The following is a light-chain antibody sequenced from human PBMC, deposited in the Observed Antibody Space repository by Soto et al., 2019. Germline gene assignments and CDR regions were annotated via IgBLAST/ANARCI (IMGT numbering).Light chain of an antibody. CDR1: SSNIGSSS. V-gene: IGLV1-44*01. J-gene: IGLJ1*01. CDR2: NNN. CDR3: AAWDVSLNGLYG. Sequence: QSVLTQPPSASGTPGQRVTISCSGSSSNIGSSSVNWYQQLPGTAPKLLIYNNNQWPSGVPDRFSGSKSGTSASLSISGLQSEDEADYYCAAWDVSLNGLYGFGTGTKVTVL.